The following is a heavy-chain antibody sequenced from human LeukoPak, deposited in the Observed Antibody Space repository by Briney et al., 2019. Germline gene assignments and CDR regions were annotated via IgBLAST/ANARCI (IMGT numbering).Heavy chain of an antibody. CDR3: TRETQPYCSGGSRRYPAFDI. J-gene: IGHJ3*02. CDR2: IRSKAYGGTT. Sequence: GGSLRLSCTASGFTFGDYAMSWVRQAPGKGLEWVGFIRSKAYGGTTEYAASVKGRFTISRDDSKSIAYLQMNSLKTEDTAVYYCTRETQPYCSGGSRRYPAFDIWGQGTMVTVSS. CDR1: GFTFGDYA. D-gene: IGHD2-15*01. V-gene: IGHV3-49*04.